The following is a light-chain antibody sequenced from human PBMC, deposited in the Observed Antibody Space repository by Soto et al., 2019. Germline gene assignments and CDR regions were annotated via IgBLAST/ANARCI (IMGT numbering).Light chain of an antibody. CDR1: QSVTNNF. V-gene: IGKV3-20*01. J-gene: IGKJ4*01. CDR2: GAF. Sequence: EVVLRQSLVTLSLSPGSRAALSCRASQSVTNNFLAWSQQNPGQAPRLLIYGAFYRATGIPDRFSGSGSGTDFTLTVSRLEPEDFAVYYCQKYGTSPLTFGGGTKVDIK. CDR3: QKYGTSPLT.